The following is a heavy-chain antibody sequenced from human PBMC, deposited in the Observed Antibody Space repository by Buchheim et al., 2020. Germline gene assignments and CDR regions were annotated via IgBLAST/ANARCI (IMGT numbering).Heavy chain of an antibody. J-gene: IGHJ6*02. V-gene: IGHV3-53*02. CDR2: IYSGGST. CDR1: GFTVSSNY. D-gene: IGHD3-10*01. Sequence: EVQLVETGGGLIQPGGSLRLSCAASGFTVSSNYMSWVRQAPGKGLEWVSVIYSGGSTYYADSVKGRFTISRDNSKNTLYLQMNSLRAEDTAAYYCARPYYYGSGSQRGYYGMDVWGQGTT. CDR3: ARPYYYGSGSQRGYYGMDV.